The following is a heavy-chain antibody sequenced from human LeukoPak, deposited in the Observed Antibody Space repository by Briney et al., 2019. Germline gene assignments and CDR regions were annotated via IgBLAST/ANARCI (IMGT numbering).Heavy chain of an antibody. CDR2: IYYSGST. CDR1: GGSISSGDYY. CDR3: ARGGVYYDFWSGYYTGYFDY. J-gene: IGHJ4*02. D-gene: IGHD3-3*01. Sequence: PSETLSLTCTVSGGSISSGDYYWSWIRQPPGKGLEWIGYIYYSGSTYYNPSLKSRVTISVDTSKNQFSLKLISVTAADTAVYYCARGGVYYDFWSGYYTGYFDYWGQGTLVTVSS. V-gene: IGHV4-30-4*08.